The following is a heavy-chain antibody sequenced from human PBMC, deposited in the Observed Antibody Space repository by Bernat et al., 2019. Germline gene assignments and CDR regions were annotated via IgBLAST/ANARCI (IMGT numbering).Heavy chain of an antibody. V-gene: IGHV3-30*01. Sequence: QVQLVESGGGVVQPGRSLRLSCAASGFTFSSYAMHWVRQAPGKGLEWVAVISYDGSNKYYADSVKGRFTISRDNSKNTLYLQMNSLRAEDTAVYYCAREWSIAARHGYPASFDIWGQGTMVTVSS. CDR2: ISYDGSNK. D-gene: IGHD6-6*01. CDR3: AREWSIAARHGYPASFDI. J-gene: IGHJ3*02. CDR1: GFTFSSYA.